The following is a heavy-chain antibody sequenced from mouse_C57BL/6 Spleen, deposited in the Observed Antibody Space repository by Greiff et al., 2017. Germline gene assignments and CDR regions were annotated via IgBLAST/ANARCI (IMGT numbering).Heavy chain of an antibody. CDR3: ARRAQANLDY. V-gene: IGHV1-80*01. D-gene: IGHD3-2*02. Sequence: QVQLKESGAELVKPGASVKISCKASGYAFSSYWMNWVKQRPGKGLEWIGQIYPGDGDTNYNGKFKGKATLTADKSSSTAYMQLSSLTSEDSAVYFCARRAQANLDYWGQGTTLTVSS. J-gene: IGHJ2*01. CDR2: IYPGDGDT. CDR1: GYAFSSYW.